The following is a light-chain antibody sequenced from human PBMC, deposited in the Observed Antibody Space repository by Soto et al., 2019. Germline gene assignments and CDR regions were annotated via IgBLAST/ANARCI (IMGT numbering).Light chain of an antibody. CDR3: GTWDSSLSVYV. Sequence: QSVLTQPPSVSAAPGQKITISCSGSSSNIGINYVSWFQHLPGTAPKLLMYDNNKRPSEIPDRFSGSKSGTSATLGITGLQTGAEADYYCGTWDSSLSVYVFGTGTKLTVL. CDR1: SSNIGINY. V-gene: IGLV1-51*01. CDR2: DNN. J-gene: IGLJ1*01.